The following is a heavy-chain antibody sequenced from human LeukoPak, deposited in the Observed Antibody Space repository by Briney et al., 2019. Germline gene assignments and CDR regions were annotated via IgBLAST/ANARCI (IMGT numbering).Heavy chain of an antibody. CDR1: GFTFSSYA. D-gene: IGHD3-3*01. V-gene: IGHV3-23*01. Sequence: GRSLRLSCAASGFTFSSYAMSWVRQAPGKGLEWVSAISGSGGSTYYADSVKGRFTISRDNSKNTLYLQMNSLRAEDTAVYYCAKCGGNYDFWSGYYPDFWGQGTLVTVSS. J-gene: IGHJ4*02. CDR3: AKCGGNYDFWSGYYPDF. CDR2: ISGSGGST.